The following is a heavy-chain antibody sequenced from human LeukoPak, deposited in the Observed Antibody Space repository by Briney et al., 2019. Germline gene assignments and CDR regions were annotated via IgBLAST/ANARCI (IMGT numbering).Heavy chain of an antibody. CDR3: ARGRVPGTMIVVVRNYYMDV. V-gene: IGHV1-69*05. J-gene: IGHJ6*03. D-gene: IGHD3-22*01. CDR2: IIPIFGTA. Sequence: GSSVKVSCKASGGTFSSYAISWVRQALGQGLEWMGGIIPIFGTANYAQKFQGRVTITTDESTSTAYMELSSLRSEDTAVYYCARGRVPGTMIVVVRNYYMDVWGKGTTVTVSS. CDR1: GGTFSSYA.